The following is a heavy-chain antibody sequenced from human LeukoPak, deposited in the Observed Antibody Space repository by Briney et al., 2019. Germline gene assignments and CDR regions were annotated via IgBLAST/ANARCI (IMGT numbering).Heavy chain of an antibody. CDR3: ARLGAIQYYYYYIDV. Sequence: SETLSLTCTVSGGSISSYYWSWVRQPAGKGLEWIGRIYTSESTNYNPSLKSRVTMSVDTSKKQLSLKLSSVTAADTAVYYCARLGAIQYYYYYIDVWGKGTTVTVSS. J-gene: IGHJ6*03. D-gene: IGHD2-2*02. V-gene: IGHV4-4*07. CDR2: IYTSEST. CDR1: GGSISSYY.